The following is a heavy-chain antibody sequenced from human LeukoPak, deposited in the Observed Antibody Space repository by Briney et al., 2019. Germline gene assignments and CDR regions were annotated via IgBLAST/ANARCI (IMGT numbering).Heavy chain of an antibody. CDR3: AKDYGPKQLVFLDS. J-gene: IGHJ4*02. V-gene: IGHV3-23*01. D-gene: IGHD6-13*01. Sequence: PGGSLRLSCAASGFTFSSYALSWVRQAPGKGLEWVSAISDNGGTTFYADSVKSRFTITRDNSKNTLYVQMNSLRGEDTAVYYCAKDYGPKQLVFLDSWGQGTLVTVSS. CDR2: ISDNGGTT. CDR1: GFTFSSYA.